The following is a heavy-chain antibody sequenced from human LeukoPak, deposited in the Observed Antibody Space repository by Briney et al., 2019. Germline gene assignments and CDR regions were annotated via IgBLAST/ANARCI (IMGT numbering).Heavy chain of an antibody. J-gene: IGHJ3*02. V-gene: IGHV1-69*05. D-gene: IGHD5-12*01. CDR3: ARVGATIFAFDI. Sequence: ASVKLSCQASGGTFSSYAISCVRLAPGQALEWIGVTIPIFGTANYAQKFQGRVTITTDGSTSTAYMEMSSLRSEEAAVYYCARVGATIFAFDIWGQGTMVTVSS. CDR2: TIPIFGTA. CDR1: GGTFSSYA.